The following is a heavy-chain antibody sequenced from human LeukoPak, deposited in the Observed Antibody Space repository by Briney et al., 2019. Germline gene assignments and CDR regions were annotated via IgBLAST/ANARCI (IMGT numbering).Heavy chain of an antibody. CDR3: AKDYSYYASRLDAFDI. Sequence: GGSLRLSCAASAFTFIKYGMHWVRQAPGKGLEWVAFIRYDGSTKYYADSVKGRFTISRDNSRHTVYLQMNSLRAEDTAVYYCAKDYSYYASRLDAFDIWGQGTMVTVSS. D-gene: IGHD3-22*01. J-gene: IGHJ3*02. V-gene: IGHV3-30*02. CDR2: IRYDGSTK. CDR1: AFTFIKYG.